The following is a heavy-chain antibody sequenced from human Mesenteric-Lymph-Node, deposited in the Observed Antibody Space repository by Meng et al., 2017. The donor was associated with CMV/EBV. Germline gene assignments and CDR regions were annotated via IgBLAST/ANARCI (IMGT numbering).Heavy chain of an antibody. Sequence: ASVKVSCKASGYSFTDFYMHWVQQAPGKGLEWMGLVDPQDDETIYAEKFQGRVTITADTSTATAYMELSSLRSDDTAVYYCATVGGPFAFDIWGQGTMVTVSS. CDR3: ATVGGPFAFDI. D-gene: IGHD2-15*01. V-gene: IGHV1-69-2*01. CDR2: VDPQDDET. J-gene: IGHJ3*02. CDR1: GYSFTDFY.